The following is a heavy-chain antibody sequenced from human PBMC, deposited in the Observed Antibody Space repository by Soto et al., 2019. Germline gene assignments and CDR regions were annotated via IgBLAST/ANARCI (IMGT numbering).Heavy chain of an antibody. D-gene: IGHD4-17*01. V-gene: IGHV4-59*01. CDR1: NGSIINYY. Sequence: QVQLQESGPGLVKPSETLSLTCTVSNGSIINYYWSWIRQPPGKGLEWIGFIYYSGSTNYKPYLKVPVTMSGEMPRNQRSLKLNSVPAADTAVYYCASRLTLATTTGDAFDLWGQGTRVTVSS. CDR3: ASRLTLATTTGDAFDL. CDR2: IYYSGST. J-gene: IGHJ3*01.